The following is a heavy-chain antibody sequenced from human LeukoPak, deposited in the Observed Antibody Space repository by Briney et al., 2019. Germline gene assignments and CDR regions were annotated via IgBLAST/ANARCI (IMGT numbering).Heavy chain of an antibody. V-gene: IGHV3-30*02. CDR2: IRYDGSNK. Sequence: GGSLRLSCAASGFTFSSYGMHWVRQAPGKGLEWVAFIRYDGSNKYYADSVKGRFTISRDNSKNTLYLQMNSLRAEDTAVYYCAKDHLRSGTKSGYYFDYWGQGTLVTVSS. D-gene: IGHD3-3*02. CDR1: GFTFSSYG. J-gene: IGHJ4*02. CDR3: AKDHLRSGTKSGYYFDY.